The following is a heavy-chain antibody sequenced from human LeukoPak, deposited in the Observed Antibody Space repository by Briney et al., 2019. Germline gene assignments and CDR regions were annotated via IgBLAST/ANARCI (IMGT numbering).Heavy chain of an antibody. D-gene: IGHD3-3*01. Sequence: ASVKVSCKASGYTFTSYDTNWVRQATGQGLEWMGWMNPNSGNTGYAQKFQGRVTMTRNTSISTAYMELSSLRSEDTAVYYCARMRPLRFLEWSNYYYYGMDVWGQGTTVTVSS. CDR1: GYTFTSYD. J-gene: IGHJ6*02. CDR3: ARMRPLRFLEWSNYYYYGMDV. V-gene: IGHV1-8*01. CDR2: MNPNSGNT.